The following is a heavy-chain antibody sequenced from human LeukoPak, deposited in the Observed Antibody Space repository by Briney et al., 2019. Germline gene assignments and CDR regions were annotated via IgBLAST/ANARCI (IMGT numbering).Heavy chain of an antibody. CDR3: ASSTGAFDI. D-gene: IGHD2-2*01. CDR1: GGSISSYY. V-gene: IGHV4-59*08. J-gene: IGHJ3*02. Sequence: SETLSLTCTVSGGSISSYYWSWIRQPPGKGLEWIGYIYYSGSTDYNPSLKSRFTISVDTSKNQFSLKLSSVTAADTAVYYCASSTGAFDIWGQGTMVTVSS. CDR2: IYYSGST.